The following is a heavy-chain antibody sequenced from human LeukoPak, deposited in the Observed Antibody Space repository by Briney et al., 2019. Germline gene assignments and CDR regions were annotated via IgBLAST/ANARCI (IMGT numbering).Heavy chain of an antibody. V-gene: IGHV1-69*13. CDR3: ARSAFLVVVAATPPWFDP. Sequence: GASVKVSCKASGGTFSSYAISWVRQAPGQGLEWMGGIIPIFGTANYVQKFQGRVTITADESTSTAYMELSSLRSEDTAVYYCARSAFLVVVAATPPWFDPWGQGTLVTVSS. J-gene: IGHJ5*02. D-gene: IGHD2-15*01. CDR2: IIPIFGTA. CDR1: GGTFSSYA.